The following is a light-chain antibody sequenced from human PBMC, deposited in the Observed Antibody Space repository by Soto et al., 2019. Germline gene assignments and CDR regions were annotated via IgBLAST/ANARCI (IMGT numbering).Light chain of an antibody. CDR1: QSVSSSY. J-gene: IGKJ1*01. Sequence: EIVLTQSPGTLSLSPGERATLSCRASQSVSSSYLAWYQQEPGQAPRLLTYGASSRATGIPDRFSGSGSGTDFTLTISRLEPEDFAVYYCQQYGSSPPGTFGQGTKVDIK. CDR2: GAS. V-gene: IGKV3-20*01. CDR3: QQYGSSPPGT.